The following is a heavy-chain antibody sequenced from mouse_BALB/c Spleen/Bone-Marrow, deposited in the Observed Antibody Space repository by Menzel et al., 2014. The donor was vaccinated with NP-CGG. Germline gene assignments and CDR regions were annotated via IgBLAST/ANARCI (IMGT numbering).Heavy chain of an antibody. CDR3: ARDGYDVGGALDY. D-gene: IGHD2-2*01. CDR2: ISNGGSTT. J-gene: IGHJ4*01. V-gene: IGHV5-12-2*01. Sequence: EVKLVESGGGLVQPRGSLKLSCAASGFTFSYYTMSWVRQTPEKRLEWVAYISNGGSTTYHPDTVKGRFTISRDNAKNTLYLQMSSLKSEDTAMYYCARDGYDVGGALDYWGQGTSVTVSS. CDR1: GFTFSYYT.